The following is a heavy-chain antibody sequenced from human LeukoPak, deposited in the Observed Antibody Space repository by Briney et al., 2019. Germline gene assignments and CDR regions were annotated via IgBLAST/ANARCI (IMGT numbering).Heavy chain of an antibody. Sequence: RASVTASCKASGYTFTGYYMHWVRQAPGQGLEWMGWINPNSGGTNYAQKFQGRVTMTRDTSISTAYMELSRLRSDDTAVYYCARDRGLDIAAAGKFRHYYYYMDVWGKGTTVTVSS. CDR2: INPNSGGT. CDR1: GYTFTGYY. J-gene: IGHJ6*03. D-gene: IGHD6-13*01. CDR3: ARDRGLDIAAAGKFRHYYYYMDV. V-gene: IGHV1-2*02.